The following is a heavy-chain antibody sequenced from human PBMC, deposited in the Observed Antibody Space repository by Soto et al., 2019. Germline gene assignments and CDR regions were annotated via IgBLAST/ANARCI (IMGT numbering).Heavy chain of an antibody. Sequence: GGSLRLSCAASGFTFTRYSMNWVRQAPGKGLEWVSSISSTTNYIYYGDSMKGRFTISRDNAKNSLYLEMNSLRAEDTAVYYCARKNWNYGMDVWGQGTTVTVSS. J-gene: IGHJ6*02. CDR3: ARKNWNYGMDV. CDR2: ISSTTNYI. CDR1: GFTFTRYS. V-gene: IGHV3-21*04. D-gene: IGHD1-1*01.